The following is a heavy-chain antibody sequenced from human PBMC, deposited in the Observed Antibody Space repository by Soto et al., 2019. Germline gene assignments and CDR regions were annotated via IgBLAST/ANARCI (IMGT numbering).Heavy chain of an antibody. J-gene: IGHJ4*02. V-gene: IGHV3-23*01. Sequence: EVPLLESGGGVGQPGGSLRLSCAATGFSFSGYAMSWVRQAAGKGLEWVWTISGSGASTFYADSVRGRCTTSRDNSKNTCYLQINSLRAEDTAEYYCAKNSQGYSGSYFDYWGQGTLVTVSS. CDR1: GFSFSGYA. D-gene: IGHD1-26*01. CDR2: ISGSGAST. CDR3: AKNSQGYSGSYFDY.